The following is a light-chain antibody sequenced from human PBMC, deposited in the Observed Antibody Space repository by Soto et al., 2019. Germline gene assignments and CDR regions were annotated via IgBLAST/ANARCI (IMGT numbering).Light chain of an antibody. CDR1: SSDVGGYNY. CDR3: NSYGSTSTRYV. V-gene: IGLV2-14*01. Sequence: QSALTQPASVSGSPGQSITISCTGTSSDVGGYNYVSWYQQHPGKAPKLMIYEVSNRPSGVSNRFSGSKSGNTASLTISGLQSEDEADYFCNSYGSTSTRYVVGTGTKLAVL. CDR2: EVS. J-gene: IGLJ1*01.